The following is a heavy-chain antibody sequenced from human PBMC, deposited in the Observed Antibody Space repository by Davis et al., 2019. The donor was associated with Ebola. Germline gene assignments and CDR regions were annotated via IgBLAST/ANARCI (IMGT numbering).Heavy chain of an antibody. CDR1: GGSISSSSYY. Sequence: MPSETLSLTCTVSGGSISSSSYYWGWIRQPPGKGLEWIGYIYYSGSTNYNPPLKSRVTISVDTSKNQFSLKLSSVTAADTAVYYCARHRIAAAGTGFDYWGQGTLVTVSS. CDR2: IYYSGST. V-gene: IGHV4-61*05. D-gene: IGHD6-13*01. CDR3: ARHRIAAAGTGFDY. J-gene: IGHJ4*02.